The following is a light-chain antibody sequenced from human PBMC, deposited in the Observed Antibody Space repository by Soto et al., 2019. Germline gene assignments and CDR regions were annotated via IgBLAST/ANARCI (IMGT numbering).Light chain of an antibody. CDR3: QPYVNSPPT. Sequence: EIVLTQSPGTLSLSPGERATLSCRASQRVSSNYLAWYQQKPGQAPRPLIYGASIRATGIPDRFSGSGSGTDFTLTISRLEPEDSAVYYCQPYVNSPPTFGQGTKVEIK. J-gene: IGKJ1*01. V-gene: IGKV3-20*01. CDR2: GAS. CDR1: QRVSSNY.